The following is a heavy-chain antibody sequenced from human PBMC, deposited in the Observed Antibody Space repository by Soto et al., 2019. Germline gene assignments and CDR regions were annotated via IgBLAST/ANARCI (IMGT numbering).Heavy chain of an antibody. CDR2: IWYDGSNK. D-gene: IGHD3-22*01. Sequence: LRLSCAASGFTFSSYGMHWVRQAPGKGLEWVAVIWYDGSNKYYADSVKGRFTISRDNSKNTLYLQMNSLRAEDTAVYYCATETYDSSGYPYYYFDYWGQGTLVTVSS. CDR3: ATETYDSSGYPYYYFDY. CDR1: GFTFSSYG. V-gene: IGHV3-33*01. J-gene: IGHJ4*02.